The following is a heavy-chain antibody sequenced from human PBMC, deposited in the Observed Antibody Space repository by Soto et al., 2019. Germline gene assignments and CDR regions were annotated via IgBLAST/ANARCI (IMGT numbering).Heavy chain of an antibody. V-gene: IGHV3-33*01. D-gene: IGHD1-1*01. CDR1: GFTFSSYG. Sequence: PGGSLRLSCAASGFTFSSYGMHWVRQAPGKGLEWVAVIWYDGSNKYYADSVKGRFIISRDNSNNTLALQMNSLRVEDTATYYCAGALENPYFYYGLNAWGQGTTVTVSS. J-gene: IGHJ6*02. CDR2: IWYDGSNK. CDR3: AGALENPYFYYGLNA.